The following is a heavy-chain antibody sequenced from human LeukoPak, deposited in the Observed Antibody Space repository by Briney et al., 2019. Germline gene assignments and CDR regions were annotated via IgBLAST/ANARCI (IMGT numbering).Heavy chain of an antibody. J-gene: IGHJ6*03. Sequence: SQTLSLTCIVSGGSISSGSYYWRWLPQPTGKGLEWIGRIYTSGSTNYNPSLKSRVTISVDTSKNQFSLKLSSVTAADTAVYYCAREDIVVVPAAIYYYMDVWGKGTTVTVSS. CDR1: GGSISSGSYY. V-gene: IGHV4-61*02. CDR2: IYTSGST. CDR3: AREDIVVVPAAIYYYMDV. D-gene: IGHD2-2*02.